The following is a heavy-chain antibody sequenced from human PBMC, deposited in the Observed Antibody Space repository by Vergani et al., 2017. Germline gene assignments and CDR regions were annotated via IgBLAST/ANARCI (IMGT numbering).Heavy chain of an antibody. D-gene: IGHD2-2*01. CDR3: ARYRLERYFDY. CDR1: GFIFSDHY. CDR2: ISSSSSYI. J-gene: IGHJ4*02. V-gene: IGHV3-21*01. Sequence: EVQVVESGGGLVQPGGSLRLSCAASGFIFSDHYMDWVRQAPGKGLEWVSSISSSSSYIYYADSVKGRFTISRDNAKNSLYLQMNSLRAEDTAVYYCARYRLERYFDYWGQGTLVTVSS.